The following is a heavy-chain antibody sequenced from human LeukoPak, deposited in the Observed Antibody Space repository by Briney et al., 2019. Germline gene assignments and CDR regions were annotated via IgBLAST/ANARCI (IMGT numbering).Heavy chain of an antibody. J-gene: IGHJ4*02. Sequence: ASVKVSCKVSGHTLIELPIHWVRQAPGKGFEWMGGFDPEDGDTIYAQRFQGRVTMTEDTSIETAYMEMSSLRFDDTAVYYCTTAFYIDGDPGYWGQETLVTVSS. CDR2: FDPEDGDT. D-gene: IGHD4-17*01. V-gene: IGHV1-24*01. CDR3: TTAFYIDGDPGY. CDR1: GHTLIELP.